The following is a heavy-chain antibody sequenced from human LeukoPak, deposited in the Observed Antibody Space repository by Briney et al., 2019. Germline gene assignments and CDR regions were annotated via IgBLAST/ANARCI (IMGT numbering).Heavy chain of an antibody. Sequence: GGTLRLSCGASGFTFSSYGMTWVRQAPGKGLEWVAVISYDGSNKYYADSVKGRSTISRDNSKNTLYLQMNSLRAEDTAVYYCAKDSGSYCFDYWGQGTLVTVSS. CDR3: AKDSGSYCFDY. CDR1: GFTFSSYG. CDR2: ISYDGSNK. J-gene: IGHJ4*02. V-gene: IGHV3-30*18. D-gene: IGHD1-26*01.